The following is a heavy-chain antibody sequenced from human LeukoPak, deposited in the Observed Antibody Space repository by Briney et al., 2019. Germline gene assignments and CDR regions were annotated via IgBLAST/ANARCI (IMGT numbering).Heavy chain of an antibody. CDR3: AKDRLVGATGWFDP. D-gene: IGHD1-26*01. Sequence: GGSLRLSCAASGFTFSSYAMSWVRQAPGKGLEWVSAISGSGGSTYYADSVKGRFTTPRDNSKNTLYLQMNSLRAEDTAVYYCAKDRLVGATGWFDPWGQGTLVTVSS. CDR1: GFTFSSYA. CDR2: ISGSGGST. J-gene: IGHJ5*02. V-gene: IGHV3-23*01.